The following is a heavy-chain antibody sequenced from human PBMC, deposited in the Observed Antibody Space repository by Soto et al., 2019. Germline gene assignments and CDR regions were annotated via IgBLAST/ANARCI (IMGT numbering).Heavy chain of an antibody. D-gene: IGHD5-12*01. V-gene: IGHV1-8*01. CDR3: AGGQVMSMHGYSGYEHWFDP. J-gene: IGHJ5*02. CDR2: MNPNSGNT. CDR1: GYTFTSYD. Sequence: QVQLVQSGAEVKKPGASVKVSCKASGYTFTSYDINWVRQATGQGLEWMGWMNPNSGNTGYAQKFQGRVTMTRNTSISTAYMELSSLRSEDTAVYYCAGGQVMSMHGYSGYEHWFDPWGQGTLVTVSS.